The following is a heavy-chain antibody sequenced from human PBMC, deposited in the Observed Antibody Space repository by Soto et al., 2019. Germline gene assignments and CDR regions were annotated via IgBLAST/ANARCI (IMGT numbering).Heavy chain of an antibody. CDR3: ARHLRQWGDDFNWFDP. Sequence: QLQLQESGPGLVKPSETLSLTCTVSGGSISSSSYYWGWIRQPPGKGLEWIGSIYYSGSTYYNPSLKRRVTISVDTSKHQCALKLSSVTAADAGVYYCARHLRQWGDDFNWFDPWGQGTLGTVSS. J-gene: IGHJ5*02. CDR1: GGSISSSSYY. D-gene: IGHD2-21*02. V-gene: IGHV4-39*01. CDR2: IYYSGST.